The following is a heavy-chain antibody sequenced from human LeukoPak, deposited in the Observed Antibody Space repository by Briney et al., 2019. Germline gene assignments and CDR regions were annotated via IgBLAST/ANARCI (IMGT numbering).Heavy chain of an antibody. V-gene: IGHV4-34*01. CDR3: AKNSGVISGFDP. CDR1: GGSFSGYY. Sequence: SETLSLTCAVYGGSFSGYYWSWIRQPPGKGLEWIGEINHSGSTNYNPSLKSRVTISVDTSKNQFSLKLSSVTAADTAVYYCAKNSGVISGFDPWGQGTLVTVSS. CDR2: INHSGST. J-gene: IGHJ5*02. D-gene: IGHD4-23*01.